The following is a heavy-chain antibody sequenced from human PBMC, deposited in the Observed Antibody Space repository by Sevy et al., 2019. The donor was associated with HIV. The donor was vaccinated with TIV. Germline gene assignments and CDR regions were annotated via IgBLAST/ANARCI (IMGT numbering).Heavy chain of an antibody. D-gene: IGHD6-6*01. J-gene: IGHJ6*02. CDR1: GFTFSSYG. Sequence: GGSLRLSCAASGFTFSSYGMHWVRQAPGKGLEWVAVISYDGSNKYYADSVKGRFTISRDNSKNTLYLQMNGLRAEDTAVYYCAKDRWAARLGYYGMDVWGQGTTVTVSS. V-gene: IGHV3-30*18. CDR2: ISYDGSNK. CDR3: AKDRWAARLGYYGMDV.